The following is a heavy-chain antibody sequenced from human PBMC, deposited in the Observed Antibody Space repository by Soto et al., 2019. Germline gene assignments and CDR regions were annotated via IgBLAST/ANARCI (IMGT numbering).Heavy chain of an antibody. CDR2: INHSGST. V-gene: IGHV4-34*01. J-gene: IGHJ4*02. D-gene: IGHD6-19*01. CDR3: VRGPAGSGWSYDY. CDR1: GGSFSNNF. Sequence: SETLSLTCAVYGGSFSNNFWSWIRQTPGRGLEWIGEINHSGSTKYNPSLKSRVTISKDMSRNQFSLRMSSVTAADTALYYCVRGPAGSGWSYDYWGQGTLVTVSS.